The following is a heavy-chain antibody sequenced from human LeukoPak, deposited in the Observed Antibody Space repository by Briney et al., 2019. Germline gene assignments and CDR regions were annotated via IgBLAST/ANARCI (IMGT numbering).Heavy chain of an antibody. J-gene: IGHJ4*02. D-gene: IGHD3-22*01. Sequence: SETLSLTCTVSGASISSGSYYWTWIRQPAGKGLEWIGRIYTSGSTNYNPSLKSRVTISVDTSKNQFSLKLSSVTAADTAVYYCTRDNYYDSSGWGQGTLVTVSS. CDR2: IYTSGST. CDR1: GASISSGSYY. CDR3: TRDNYYDSSG. V-gene: IGHV4-61*02.